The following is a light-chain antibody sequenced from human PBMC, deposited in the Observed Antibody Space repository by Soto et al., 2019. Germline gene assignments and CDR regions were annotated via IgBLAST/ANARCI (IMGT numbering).Light chain of an antibody. V-gene: IGLV2-14*01. CDR1: SSDVGGYDY. CDR2: EVI. CDR3: SSFTSSKTWV. J-gene: IGLJ3*02. Sequence: SALTQPASVSGSPGQSIAISCTGTSSDVGGYDYVSWFQPHPGRAPKLLIYEVINRPSGVSTRFSGSKSGNTASLTSSGLQAEDEADFYCSSFTSSKTWVFGGGTKLTVL.